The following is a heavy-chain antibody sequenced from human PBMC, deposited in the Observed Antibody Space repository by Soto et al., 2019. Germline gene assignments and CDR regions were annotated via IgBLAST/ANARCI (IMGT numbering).Heavy chain of an antibody. Sequence: WGSLRLSCAGTGLTFSNYEMNWVRQSPGKGLEWVSYINVTGTTIYYAASVKGLFTISRDNAKNSLYLQKRRLRAEDTAFYYCATKVYGTIYFGYWGQGDLVNRLI. D-gene: IGHD1-7*01. CDR3: ATKVYGTIYFGY. CDR2: INVTGTTI. J-gene: IGHJ4*02. V-gene: IGHV3-48*03. CDR1: GLTFSNYE.